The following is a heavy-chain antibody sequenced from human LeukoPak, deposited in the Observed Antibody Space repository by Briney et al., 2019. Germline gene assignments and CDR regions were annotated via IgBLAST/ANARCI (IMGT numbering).Heavy chain of an antibody. CDR3: ARDQYDYVWGSYRPYFDY. Sequence: ASVKVSCKASGYTFTSYGISWVRQAPGQGLEWMGSISPYNGNTNYAERLLGRVIITTDTSTRTAYMELRSLRSDDTAVFYCARDQYDYVWGSYRPYFDYWGQGTLVTVSS. D-gene: IGHD3-16*02. CDR2: ISPYNGNT. J-gene: IGHJ4*02. CDR1: GYTFTSYG. V-gene: IGHV1-18*04.